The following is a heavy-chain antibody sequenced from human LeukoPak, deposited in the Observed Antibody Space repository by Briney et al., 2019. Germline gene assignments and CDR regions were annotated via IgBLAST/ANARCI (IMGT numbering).Heavy chain of an antibody. D-gene: IGHD3-10*01. CDR2: IYYSGST. Sequence: SETLSLTCSVSGGPISSSSYYWGWIRQPPGKGLEWIGSIYYSGSTYYNPSLKSRVTISVDTSKNQFSLKLSSVTAADTAVYYYARDYGSGNLNDRNWFDPWGQGTLVTVSS. CDR1: GGPISSSSYY. CDR3: ARDYGSGNLNDRNWFDP. J-gene: IGHJ5*02. V-gene: IGHV4-39*07.